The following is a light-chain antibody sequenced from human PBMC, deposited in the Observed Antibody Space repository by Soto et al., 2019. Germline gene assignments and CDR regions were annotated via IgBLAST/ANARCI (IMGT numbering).Light chain of an antibody. CDR1: SSDIGGYNY. V-gene: IGLV2-14*01. J-gene: IGLJ1*01. CDR2: EVS. Sequence: QSVLTQPASVSGSPGQSITISCTGISSDIGGYNYVSWYQQHPGKAPKLMIFEVSNRPSGLSNRFSGSKSGNTASLTISGLQAEDEADYYCISYTSDDVRYVFGTGTKVTVL. CDR3: ISYTSDDVRYV.